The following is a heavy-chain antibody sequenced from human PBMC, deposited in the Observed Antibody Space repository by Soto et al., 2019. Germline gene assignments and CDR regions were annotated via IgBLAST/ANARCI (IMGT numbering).Heavy chain of an antibody. V-gene: IGHV3-23*01. CDR2: ISGGGGNT. Sequence: EVQLLESGGGLVQPGGSLRLSCAASGFTFSSYAMSWVRQTPGKGLEWVSGISGGGGNTYYADSVTGRFTISRDKSRNTLYLQMNSRRAADTAIYYCAKDRGAGGRFSGIAVAGIPSWGQGPLVTVSS. J-gene: IGHJ5*02. D-gene: IGHD6-19*01. CDR1: GFTFSSYA. CDR3: AKDRGAGGRFSGIAVAGIPS.